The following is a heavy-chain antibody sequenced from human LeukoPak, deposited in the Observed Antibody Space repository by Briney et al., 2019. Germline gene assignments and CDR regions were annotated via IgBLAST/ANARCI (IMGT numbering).Heavy chain of an antibody. CDR2: IYDSGNG. Sequence: SETLSLTCTVSGGSIISSYYWSWVRQPPGKGLEWIGYIYDSGNGNYNPSLESRVTISVDTSKNQFSLKLSSVTAADTAVYYCARVDPDSSSTLEVFDYWGQGTLVTVSS. CDR3: ARVDPDSSSTLEVFDY. J-gene: IGHJ4*02. V-gene: IGHV4-59*01. CDR1: GGSIISSYY. D-gene: IGHD6-6*01.